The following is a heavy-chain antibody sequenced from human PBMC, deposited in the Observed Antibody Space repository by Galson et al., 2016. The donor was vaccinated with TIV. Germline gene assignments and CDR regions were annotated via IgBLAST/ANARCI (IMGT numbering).Heavy chain of an antibody. J-gene: IGHJ4*02. Sequence: WVAVIWYDGINKDYAESVKGRFTISRDNSKNTLHLQMNRLRGEDTAVYYCARVRGDSSGYLDNWGQGTLVTVSS. CDR3: ARVRGDSSGYLDN. V-gene: IGHV3-33*01. D-gene: IGHD3-22*01. CDR2: IWYDGINK.